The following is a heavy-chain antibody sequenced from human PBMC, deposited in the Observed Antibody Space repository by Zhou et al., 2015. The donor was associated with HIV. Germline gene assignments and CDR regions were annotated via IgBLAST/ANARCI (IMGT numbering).Heavy chain of an antibody. CDR2: IIPIFGTA. D-gene: IGHD4-11*01. Sequence: QVQLVQSGAEVKKPGSSVKVSCKASGGTFSSYAISWVRQAPGQGLEWMGGIIPIFGTANYAQKFQGRVTITADESTSTAYMELSSLRSEDTAVYYCARDPGDYSNPSYYYGMDVWGQGTTVTVSS. CDR1: GGTFSSYA. J-gene: IGHJ6*02. CDR3: ARDPGDYSNPSYYYGMDV. V-gene: IGHV1-69*12.